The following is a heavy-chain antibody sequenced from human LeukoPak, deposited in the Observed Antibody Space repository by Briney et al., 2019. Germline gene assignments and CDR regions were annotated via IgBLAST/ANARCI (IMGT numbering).Heavy chain of an antibody. J-gene: IGHJ6*03. D-gene: IGHD6-19*01. CDR2: INHSGST. V-gene: IGHV4-34*01. CDR1: GGSFSGYY. Sequence: SETLSLTCAVYGGSFSGYYWSWIRQPPGKGLEWIGEINHSGSTNYNPSLKSRVTISVDTSKNQFSLKLSSVTAADTAVYYCARLRGRYSSGWFSSYYYYMDVWGKGTTVTISS. CDR3: ARLRGRYSSGWFSSYYYYMDV.